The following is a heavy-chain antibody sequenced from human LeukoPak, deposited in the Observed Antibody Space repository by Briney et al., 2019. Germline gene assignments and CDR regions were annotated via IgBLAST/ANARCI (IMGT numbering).Heavy chain of an antibody. V-gene: IGHV3-53*01. CDR3: ARDGGYLDAFDI. CDR1: GFTVSSNY. CDR2: IYSGGST. D-gene: IGHD3-22*01. Sequence: GGSLRLSCAASGFTVSSNYMSWVRQPPGKGLEWVSVIYSGGSTYYADSVKGRFTVSRDNSKNTLYLQMNSLRAEDPAVYYCARDGGYLDAFDIWGQGTMVTVSS. J-gene: IGHJ3*02.